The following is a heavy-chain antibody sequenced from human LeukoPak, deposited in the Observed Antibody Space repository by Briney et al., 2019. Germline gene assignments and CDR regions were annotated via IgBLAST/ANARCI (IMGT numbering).Heavy chain of an antibody. V-gene: IGHV4-59*01. CDR1: GGSMNNYL. J-gene: IGHJ4*02. Sequence: PSETLSLTCTASGGSMNNYLWSWIRQSPGKGLEWIGYVYYSGNTNYNPSLKSRVTISTDTSKNQFFLKLRSVTAADAAVYFCVGELSGGWRFDYWGQGILVTVSS. CDR3: VGELSGGWRFDY. D-gene: IGHD2-15*01. CDR2: VYYSGNT.